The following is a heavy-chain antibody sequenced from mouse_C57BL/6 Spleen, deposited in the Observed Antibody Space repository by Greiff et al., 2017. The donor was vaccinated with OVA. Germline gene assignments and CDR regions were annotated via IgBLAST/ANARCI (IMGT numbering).Heavy chain of an antibody. CDR1: GYAFSSSW. V-gene: IGHV1-82*01. Sequence: QVQLQQSGPELVKPGDSVKISCKASGYAFSSSWMNWVKQRPGKGLEWIGRIYPGDGDNNYNGKFKGKATLTADKSSSTAYMQISSLTSEDSAVYFCARGWDLYWFAYWGQGTLVTVSA. J-gene: IGHJ3*01. D-gene: IGHD4-1*01. CDR2: IYPGDGDN. CDR3: ARGWDLYWFAY.